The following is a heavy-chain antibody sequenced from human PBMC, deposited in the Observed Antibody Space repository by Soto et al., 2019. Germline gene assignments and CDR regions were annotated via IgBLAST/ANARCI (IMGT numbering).Heavy chain of an antibody. J-gene: IGHJ5*02. D-gene: IGHD1-26*01. Sequence: PWGSLRLACAASGFTFISYWIHFFRQSPFKGLVWVSRINSDGSSTSYADSVKGRFTVSRDNAKNTLYLQMNSLRAEDTAVYYCARDRCAVGAWCGWFDPWGQGTLVTVSS. CDR2: INSDGSST. V-gene: IGHV3-74*01. CDR1: GFTFISYW. CDR3: ARDRCAVGAWCGWFDP.